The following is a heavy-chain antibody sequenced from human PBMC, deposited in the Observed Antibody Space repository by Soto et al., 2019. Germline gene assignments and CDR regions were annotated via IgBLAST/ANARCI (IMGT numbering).Heavy chain of an antibody. Sequence: QRQLQESGPGLVKPSETLSLTCTVSGGSISSSSYYWGWIRQPPGKGLEWIGSIYYSGSTYYNPSLKSRVTISVDTSKNQFSLKLSSVTAADTAVYYCARHNGYSNYDYWGQGTLVTVSS. J-gene: IGHJ4*02. CDR1: GGSISSSSYY. CDR3: ARHNGYSNYDY. CDR2: IYYSGST. D-gene: IGHD4-4*01. V-gene: IGHV4-39*01.